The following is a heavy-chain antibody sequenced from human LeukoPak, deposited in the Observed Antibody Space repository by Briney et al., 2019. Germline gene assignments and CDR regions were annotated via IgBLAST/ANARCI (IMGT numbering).Heavy chain of an antibody. V-gene: IGHV4-39*07. CDR1: GGSISSSSYY. Sequence: SETLSLTCTVSGGSISSSSYYWGWFRQPPGKGLEWIGSIYYSGSTYYNPSLKSRVTISVDTSKNQFSLKLSSVTAADTAVYYCARGPAVFPMVRGVSPPASRRMDVWGKGTTVTVSS. CDR3: ARGPAVFPMVRGVSPPASRRMDV. D-gene: IGHD3-10*01. CDR2: IYYSGST. J-gene: IGHJ6*04.